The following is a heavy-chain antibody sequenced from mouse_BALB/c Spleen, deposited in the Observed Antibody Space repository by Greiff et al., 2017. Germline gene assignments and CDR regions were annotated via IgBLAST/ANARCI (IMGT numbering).Heavy chain of an antibody. D-gene: IGHD4-1*01. Sequence: EVQRVESGGGLVQPGGSRKLSCAASGFTFSSFGMHWVRQAPEKGLEWVAYISSGSSTIYYADTVKGRFTISRDNPKNTLFLQMTSLRSEDTAMYYCARSRANWVYFDYWGQVTTLTVSS. CDR2: ISSGSSTI. V-gene: IGHV5-17*02. CDR3: ARSRANWVYFDY. J-gene: IGHJ2*01. CDR1: GFTFSSFG.